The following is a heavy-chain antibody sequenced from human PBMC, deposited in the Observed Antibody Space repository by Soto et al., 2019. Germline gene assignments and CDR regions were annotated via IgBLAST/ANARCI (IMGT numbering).Heavy chain of an antibody. CDR3: ARDVKRGIYGMDV. D-gene: IGHD3-16*01. CDR1: GFTFSSYA. J-gene: IGHJ6*02. Sequence: QVQLVESGGGVVQPGRSLRLSCAASGFTFSSYAMHWVRQAPGKGLEWVAVISYDGSNKYYADSVKGRFTISRDNSKNTLYLQMNSLRAEDTAVYYCARDVKRGIYGMDVWGQGTTVTVSS. V-gene: IGHV3-30-3*01. CDR2: ISYDGSNK.